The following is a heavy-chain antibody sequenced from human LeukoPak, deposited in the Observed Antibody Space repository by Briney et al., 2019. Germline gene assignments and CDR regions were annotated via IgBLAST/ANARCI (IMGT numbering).Heavy chain of an antibody. Sequence: PGGSLSPSCVASGFTFDICAMSWVRQAPGKGPEWVSSIGGPTETFYADSVKGRFTVSRDNSQNTLYLQMNSLRAEDTAVYYCVKDATPRNSIWDYFGKWGQGALVTVST. CDR3: VKDATPRNSIWDYFGK. CDR2: IGGPTET. D-gene: IGHD4-23*01. J-gene: IGHJ4*02. V-gene: IGHV3-23*01. CDR1: GFTFDICA.